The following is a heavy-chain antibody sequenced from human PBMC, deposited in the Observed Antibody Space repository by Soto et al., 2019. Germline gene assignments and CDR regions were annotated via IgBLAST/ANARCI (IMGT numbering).Heavy chain of an antibody. V-gene: IGHV1-69*06. CDR2: IIPIFGTA. CDR1: GGTFSSYA. J-gene: IGHJ6*02. CDR3: ATDPHNIAVAGTYYSHYGMDV. Sequence: ASVKVSCKASGGTFSSYAISWVRQAPGQGLEWMGGIIPIFGTANYAQKFQGRVTITADKSTSTAYMELSSLRSEDTAVYYCATDPHNIAVAGTYYSHYGMDVWGQGTTVTVSS. D-gene: IGHD6-19*01.